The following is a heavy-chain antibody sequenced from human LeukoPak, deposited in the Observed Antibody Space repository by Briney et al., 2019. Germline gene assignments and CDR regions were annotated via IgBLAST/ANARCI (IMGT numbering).Heavy chain of an antibody. CDR3: ARGQVPAARGYNWFDP. CDR1: GWSFNDYY. V-gene: IGHV4-34*01. Sequence: PSETLSLTCAVYGWSFNDYYWNWIRQPPGKGLEWIGEINARGDTNYNPSLKSRVTIYVDTSKNQFSLRLTSMIAADTAIYYCARGQVPAARGYNWFDPWGQGTLVTVSS. J-gene: IGHJ5*02. D-gene: IGHD2-2*01. CDR2: INARGDT.